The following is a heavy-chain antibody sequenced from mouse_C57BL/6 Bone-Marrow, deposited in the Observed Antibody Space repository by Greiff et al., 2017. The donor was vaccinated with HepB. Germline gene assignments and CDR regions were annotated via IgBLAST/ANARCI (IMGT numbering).Heavy chain of an antibody. Sequence: EVKLVESGGGLVQPGGSLSLSCAASGFTFTDYYMSWVRQPPGKALEWLGFIRNKANGYTTEYSAYVKGRFTISRDNSQRILYLQMNALSAEDSATYYCARYYDGAMDYWGKGTSVTVSS. D-gene: IGHD2-12*01. J-gene: IGHJ4*01. V-gene: IGHV7-3*01. CDR3: ARYYDGAMDY. CDR2: IRNKANGYTT. CDR1: GFTFTDYY.